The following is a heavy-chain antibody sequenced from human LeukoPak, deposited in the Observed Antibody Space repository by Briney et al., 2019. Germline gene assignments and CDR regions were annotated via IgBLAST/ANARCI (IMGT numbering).Heavy chain of an antibody. D-gene: IGHD6-13*01. CDR1: GYTFTSYD. J-gene: IGHJ4*02. V-gene: IGHV1-8*01. Sequence: ASVKVSCKASGYTFTSYDINWVRQATGQGLERMGWMNPNSGNTGYAQKFQGRVTMTRNTSISTAYMELSSLRSEDTAVYYRARGGGSIVAAAGTGFDYWGQGTLVTVSS. CDR3: ARGGGSIVAAAGTGFDY. CDR2: MNPNSGNT.